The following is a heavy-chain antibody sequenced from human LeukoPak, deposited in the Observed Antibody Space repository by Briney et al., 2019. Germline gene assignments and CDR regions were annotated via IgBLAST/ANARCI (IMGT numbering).Heavy chain of an antibody. V-gene: IGHV4-39*07. Sequence: PSETLSLTCTVSGGSISSYYWGWIRQPPGKGLEWIGSIYYSGSTYYNPSLKSRVTISVDTSKNQFSLKLSSVTAADTAAYYCARDSYSSSWRTSPDYWGQGTLVTVSS. CDR1: GGSISSYY. J-gene: IGHJ4*02. D-gene: IGHD6-13*01. CDR2: IYYSGST. CDR3: ARDSYSSSWRTSPDY.